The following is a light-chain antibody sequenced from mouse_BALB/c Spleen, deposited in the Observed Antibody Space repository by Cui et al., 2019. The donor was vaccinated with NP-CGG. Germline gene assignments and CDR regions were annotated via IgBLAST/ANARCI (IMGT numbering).Light chain of an antibody. J-gene: IGLJ1*01. V-gene: IGLV1*01. Sequence: QAVVTQDSAPTTSPGEKVTLTCRSSTGAVTTSNYANWVQEKPGHLFTGLIGGTKNRTPGVPARFSGSLIGDKAALTITGAQTEDEAIYFCALWYSNHWVFGGGTKLTVL. CDR2: GTK. CDR1: TGAVTTSNY. CDR3: ALWYSNHWV.